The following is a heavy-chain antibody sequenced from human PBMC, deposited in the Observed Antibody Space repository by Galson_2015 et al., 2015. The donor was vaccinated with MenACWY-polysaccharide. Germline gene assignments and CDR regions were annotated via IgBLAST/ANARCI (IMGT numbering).Heavy chain of an antibody. CDR2: INPSGAGR. CDR3: AREWETSMATGISYYYGMDV. D-gene: IGHD5-18*01. J-gene: IGHJ6*02. Sequence: SVKVSCKASGYTFTSYYMHWVRQAPGQGLEWMGIINPSGAGRRHALKFQGRVTMTRDTSTDTFYMELSSVRAEDTAVYYCAREWETSMATGISYYYGMDVWGQGTTVAVSS. V-gene: IGHV1-46*01. CDR1: GYTFTSYY.